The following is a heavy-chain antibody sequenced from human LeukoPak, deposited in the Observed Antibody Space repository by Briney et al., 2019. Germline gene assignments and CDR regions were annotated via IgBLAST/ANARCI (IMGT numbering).Heavy chain of an antibody. CDR1: GGSISSGGYS. Sequence: SQTLSLTCAVSGGSISSGGYSWSWIRQPPGKGLEWIGYIYHSGSTYYNPSLKSRVTISVDRSKNQFSLKLSSVTAADTAVYYRARGPIDYDSSGLFDPWGQGTLVTVSS. CDR3: ARGPIDYDSSGLFDP. CDR2: IYHSGST. J-gene: IGHJ5*02. D-gene: IGHD3-22*01. V-gene: IGHV4-30-2*01.